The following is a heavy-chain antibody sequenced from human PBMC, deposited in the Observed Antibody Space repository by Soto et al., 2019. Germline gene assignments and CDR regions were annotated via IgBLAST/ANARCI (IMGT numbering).Heavy chain of an antibody. Sequence: TLSLTCAVSGGSISSANWWTWVRQPPGKGLEWIGEIYHGGSTSYNPSLKSRVTLSLDKFKNHFSLNLTAVTAADTAVYYCARLSFSYGVDVWGQGTTVTVSS. V-gene: IGHV4-4*02. CDR3: ARLSFSYGVDV. CDR2: IYHGGST. J-gene: IGHJ6*02. CDR1: GGSISSANW.